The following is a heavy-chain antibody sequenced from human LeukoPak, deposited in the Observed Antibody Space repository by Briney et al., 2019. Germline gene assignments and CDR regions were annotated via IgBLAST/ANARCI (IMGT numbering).Heavy chain of an antibody. V-gene: IGHV3-30*02. D-gene: IGHD4-17*01. J-gene: IGHJ3*02. CDR2: IRYDGSNK. CDR1: GFTFSSYG. Sequence: GGSLRLSCAASGFTFSSYGMHWDRQAPGKGPEWVAFIRYDGSNKYYADSVKGRFTISGDNSKNTLYLQMNSLRAEDTAVYYCAKPRSPYGDYGDDAFDIWGQGTMVTVSS. CDR3: AKPRSPYGDYGDDAFDI.